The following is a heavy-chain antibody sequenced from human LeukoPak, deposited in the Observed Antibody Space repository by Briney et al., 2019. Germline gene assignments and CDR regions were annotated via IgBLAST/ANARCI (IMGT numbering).Heavy chain of an antibody. J-gene: IGHJ4*02. CDR3: ARSWAAKWELPGQFDS. Sequence: PSDTLSLTCSVSDGSMNNYYWNWIRQSPEKGLGWIGFVFSRGTTNYNPSFKSRLSMSIDTSKMQFSLRLSSVTAADTAVYFCARSWAAKWELPGQFDSWGQGRLVSVSS. CDR1: DGSMNNYY. D-gene: IGHD1-26*01. V-gene: IGHV4-4*07. CDR2: VFSRGTT.